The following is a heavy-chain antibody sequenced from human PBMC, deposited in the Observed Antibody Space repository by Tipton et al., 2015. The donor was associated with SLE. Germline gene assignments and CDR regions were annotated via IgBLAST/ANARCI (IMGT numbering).Heavy chain of an antibody. J-gene: IGHJ4*02. V-gene: IGHV3-9*01. CDR1: GFTFDDYA. CDR3: ARLTAAGTDY. Sequence: RSLKLSCAASGFTFDDYAMHWVRQAPGKGLEWVSGLSWNSGSVGYADSVKGRFTISRDNAKNSLYLQMNSLRAEDTAVYYCARLTAAGTDYWGQGTLVTVSS. CDR2: LSWNSGSV. D-gene: IGHD6-13*01.